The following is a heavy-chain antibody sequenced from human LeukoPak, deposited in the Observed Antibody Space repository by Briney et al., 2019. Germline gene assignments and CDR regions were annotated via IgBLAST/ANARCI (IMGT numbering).Heavy chain of an antibody. J-gene: IGHJ4*02. CDR2: IWYDGSNE. Sequence: GGSLRLSCAASGFTFSSYGMHWVRQAPGKGLEWVAVIWYDGSNEYYADSVKGRFTISRDKSKNTLFLQMNSLRAEDTAVYYCARGLHLVVDSSGYYYWGQGTLVTVSS. D-gene: IGHD3-22*01. CDR1: GFTFSSYG. CDR3: ARGLHLVVDSSGYYY. V-gene: IGHV3-33*01.